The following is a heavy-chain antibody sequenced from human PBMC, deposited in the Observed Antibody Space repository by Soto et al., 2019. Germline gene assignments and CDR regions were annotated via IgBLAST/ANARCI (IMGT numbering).Heavy chain of an antibody. CDR3: ARVTPGNNLYYFSGLDV. V-gene: IGHV3-30-3*01. Sequence: QVHLVESGGGVAQPGRSLRLSCVASGFTFDTYGIHWVRQAPGKGLQWVALISYEGSNTYYADSVRGRFTISRDNSKHTLYLQINDLRPEDTGVYYCARVTPGNNLYYFSGLDVWGQGTSVTVSS. CDR1: GFTFDTYG. J-gene: IGHJ6*02. D-gene: IGHD1-1*01. CDR2: ISYEGSNT.